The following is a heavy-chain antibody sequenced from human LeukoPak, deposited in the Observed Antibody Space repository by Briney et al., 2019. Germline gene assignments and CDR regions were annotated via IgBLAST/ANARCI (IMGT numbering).Heavy chain of an antibody. Sequence: ASVKVSCKASGYTFTSYGISWVRQAPGQGLEWMGWISAYNGNTNYAQKLQGRVTMTTDTSTSTAYMELRSLRSDDTAVYYCARTYYDILTGHYDYWGQGTLVTVSS. V-gene: IGHV1-18*01. CDR2: ISAYNGNT. CDR1: GYTFTSYG. J-gene: IGHJ4*02. D-gene: IGHD3-9*01. CDR3: ARTYYDILTGHYDY.